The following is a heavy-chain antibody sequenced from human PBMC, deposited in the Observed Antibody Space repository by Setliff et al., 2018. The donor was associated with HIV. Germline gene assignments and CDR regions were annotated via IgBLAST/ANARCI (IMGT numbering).Heavy chain of an antibody. CDR1: GFIFSSYW. CDR2: INGDGSTT. Sequence: GGSLRLSCAASGFIFSSYWMYWVRQGPGKGLVWASRINGDGSTTTYADSVKGRFTISRDNAKNTLYLQMNSLRADDTAVYYWASGQWLGSLGHHWGQGTLVTVSS. V-gene: IGHV3-74*03. J-gene: IGHJ5*02. D-gene: IGHD6-19*01. CDR3: ASGQWLGSLGHH.